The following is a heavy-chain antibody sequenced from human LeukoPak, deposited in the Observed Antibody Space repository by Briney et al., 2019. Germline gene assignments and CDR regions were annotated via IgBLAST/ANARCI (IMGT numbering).Heavy chain of an antibody. Sequence: SETLSLTCKVSDFSISSGYYWGWIRQPPGKGLEWIGRISYSGTTYYNPSLKGRVTISVHTSKNQFSLELTSVTAADTAVYYCAREGGATVTDYYFDYWGQGTLVVVSS. D-gene: IGHD4-17*01. CDR3: AREGGATVTDYYFDY. CDR1: DFSISSGYY. V-gene: IGHV4-38-2*02. CDR2: ISYSGTT. J-gene: IGHJ4*02.